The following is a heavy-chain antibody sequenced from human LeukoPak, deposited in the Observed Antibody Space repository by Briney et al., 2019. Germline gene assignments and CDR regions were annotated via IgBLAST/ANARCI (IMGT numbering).Heavy chain of an antibody. CDR2: IIPIFGTA. V-gene: IGHV1-69*13. CDR1: GGTFSSYA. CDR3: ARAYYYDGSGYYYPTNNYYYYMDV. Sequence: ASVKVSCKASGGTFSSYAISWVRQAPGQGLEWMGGIIPIFGTANYAQKFQGRVTITADESTSTAYMELSSLRSEDTAVYYCARAYYYDGSGYYYPTNNYYYYMDVWGKGTTVTVSS. D-gene: IGHD3-22*01. J-gene: IGHJ6*03.